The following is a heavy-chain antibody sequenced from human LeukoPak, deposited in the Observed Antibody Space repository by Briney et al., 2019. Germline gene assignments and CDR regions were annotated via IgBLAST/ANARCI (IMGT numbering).Heavy chain of an antibody. CDR1: GGSFSGYY. CDR2: INHSGST. V-gene: IGHV4-34*01. J-gene: IGHJ6*02. CDR3: ARGGGSSSYYYGMDV. D-gene: IGHD2-2*01. Sequence: PSETLCLTCAVYGGSFSGYYWSWIRQPPGKGLEWIWEINHSGSTNYNPSLKSRVTISVDTSKNQFSLKLSSVTAADTAVYYCARGGGSSSYYYGMDVWGHGTPVTVSS.